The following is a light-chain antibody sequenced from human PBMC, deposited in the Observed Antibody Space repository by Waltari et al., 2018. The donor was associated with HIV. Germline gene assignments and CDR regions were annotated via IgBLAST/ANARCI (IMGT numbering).Light chain of an antibody. V-gene: IGKV1-27*01. CDR2: STS. CDR3: QQFDTDPRT. CDR1: QAIGNF. Sequence: DIQMTQSPTSLSASVGERVTITCRASQAIGNFLAWYQHKPGEAPKLLIYSTSNLQSGVSDRFSGNGSGTQFSLTITSLQADDAAIYYCQQFDTDPRTFGGGTKVEV. J-gene: IGKJ2*02.